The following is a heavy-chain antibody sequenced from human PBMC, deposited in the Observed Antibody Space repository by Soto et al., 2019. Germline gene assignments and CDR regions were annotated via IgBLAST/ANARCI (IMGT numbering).Heavy chain of an antibody. CDR1: GGSFSGYY. J-gene: IGHJ6*02. CDR3: ATLIAVAGRYYYYGMDV. Sequence: SETLSLTCAVYGGSFSGYYWSWIRQPPGKGLEWIGEINHSGSTNYNPSLKSRVTISVDTSKNQFSLKLSSVTAADTAVYYCATLIAVAGRYYYYGMDVWGQGTTVTVS. D-gene: IGHD6-19*01. CDR2: INHSGST. V-gene: IGHV4-34*01.